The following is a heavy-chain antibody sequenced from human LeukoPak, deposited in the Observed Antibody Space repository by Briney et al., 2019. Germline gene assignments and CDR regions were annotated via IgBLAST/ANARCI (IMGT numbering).Heavy chain of an antibody. CDR2: IRSDGIDK. J-gene: IGHJ4*02. D-gene: IGHD6-13*01. V-gene: IGHV3-30*02. Sequence: GGSLRLSCAASGFTFSGYDMHWVRQAPGKGLEWVALIRSDGIDKYYADSVKGRFTISRDNSKNTLFLQMNSLRAEDTAVYYCAKDIAAAGGPCAYWGRGTLVTVSS. CDR3: AKDIAAAGGPCAY. CDR1: GFTFSGYD.